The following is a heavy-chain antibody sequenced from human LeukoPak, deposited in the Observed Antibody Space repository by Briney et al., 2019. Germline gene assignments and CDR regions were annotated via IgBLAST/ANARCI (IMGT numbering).Heavy chain of an antibody. V-gene: IGHV3-9*01. CDR3: AKVGIFGLVTYYFDY. CDR1: GFTFDEYA. D-gene: IGHD3/OR15-3a*01. Sequence: PGGSLRLSCAVSGFTFDEYAMHWVGQAPGKGLEWVSGISWNSGLIDYADSVKGRFTISRDNAKNSLYLRMNSLKAEDTAFYYCAKVGIFGLVTYYFDYWGQGTLVTVSS. CDR2: ISWNSGLI. J-gene: IGHJ4*02.